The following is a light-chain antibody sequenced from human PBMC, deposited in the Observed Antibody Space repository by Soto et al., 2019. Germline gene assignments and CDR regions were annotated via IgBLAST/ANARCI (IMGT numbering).Light chain of an antibody. J-gene: IGKJ1*01. V-gene: IGKV1-39*01. Sequence: DIQMTQSPSSLSASVGDRVTISCRASQSISTYLNWYRQKPGKAPELLIYAASSLQSGVPSRFSGSGSGTDFTLTISNLQPEDFAVYFFQQYNNWPTFVQGTKVEMK. CDR2: AAS. CDR1: QSISTY. CDR3: QQYNNWPT.